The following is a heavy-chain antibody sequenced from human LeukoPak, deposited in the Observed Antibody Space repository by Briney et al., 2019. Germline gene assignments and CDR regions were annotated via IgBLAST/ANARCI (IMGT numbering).Heavy chain of an antibody. CDR2: IYHSGST. Sequence: SQTLSLTCTVSGGSISSGGYYWSWIRQPPGKGLEWIGYIYHSGSTYYNPSLKSRVTISVGRSKNQFSLKLSSVTAADTAVYYCARAGGGDAFDIWGQGTMVTVSS. CDR3: ARAGGGDAFDI. V-gene: IGHV4-30-2*01. J-gene: IGHJ3*02. D-gene: IGHD3-10*01. CDR1: GGSISSGGYY.